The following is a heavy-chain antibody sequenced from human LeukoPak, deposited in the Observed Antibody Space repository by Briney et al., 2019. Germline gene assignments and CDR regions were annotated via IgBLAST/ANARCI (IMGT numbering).Heavy chain of an antibody. J-gene: IGHJ4*02. Sequence: PGGSLRLSCAASGFTFTNAWMTWVRQAPGKGLEWVGRIKSKGDGGTTDYASFVKGRFSMSRDDSRATMYLQMYSLEAEDTAVYYCTTDLGLTMIRRVFVSWGQGALVTVSS. V-gene: IGHV3-15*05. CDR1: GFTFTNAW. CDR3: TTDLGLTMIRRVFVS. D-gene: IGHD3-10*01. CDR2: IKSKGDGGTT.